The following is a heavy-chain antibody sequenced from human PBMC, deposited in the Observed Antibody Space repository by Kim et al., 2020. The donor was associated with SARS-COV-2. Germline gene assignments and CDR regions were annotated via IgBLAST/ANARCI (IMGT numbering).Heavy chain of an antibody. CDR3: ARRIWFGERDHAFDI. CDR2: IDPSDSYT. V-gene: IGHV5-10-1*01. D-gene: IGHD3-10*01. CDR1: GYSFTSYW. J-gene: IGHJ3*02. Sequence: GESLKISCKGSGYSFTSYWFSWVRQMPGKGLEWMGRIDPSDSYTNYSPSFQGHVTISADKSISTAYLQWSSLKASDTAMYYCARRIWFGERDHAFDIWGQGTMVTVSS.